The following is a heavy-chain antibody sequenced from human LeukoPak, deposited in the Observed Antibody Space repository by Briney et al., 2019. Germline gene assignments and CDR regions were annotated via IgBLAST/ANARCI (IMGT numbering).Heavy chain of an antibody. Sequence: SETLSLTCAVYGGSFSGYYGSWIRHPPGKGLERIGEINHSGSTNYNPSLKSRVTISVDTSKNQFSLKLSSVTAADTAVYYCARWRSRAMAVYFDYWGQGTLVTVSS. V-gene: IGHV4-34*01. D-gene: IGHD5-18*01. CDR1: GGSFSGYY. CDR3: ARWRSRAMAVYFDY. J-gene: IGHJ4*02. CDR2: INHSGST.